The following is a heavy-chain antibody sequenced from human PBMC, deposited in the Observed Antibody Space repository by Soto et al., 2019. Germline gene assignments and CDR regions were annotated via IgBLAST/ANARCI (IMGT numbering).Heavy chain of an antibody. CDR1: GYTFTSYD. D-gene: IGHD2-2*01. Sequence: QVQLVQSGAEVKKPGASVKVSCKASGYTFTSYDINWVRQATGQGLEWMGWMNPNSGNTGYAQKFQGRVTMTRNTSISTAYMELSSLRSEDTAVYYCARGGDCSTTSCGFKPFDYWGQGTLVTVSS. CDR2: MNPNSGNT. J-gene: IGHJ4*02. V-gene: IGHV1-8*01. CDR3: ARGGDCSTTSCGFKPFDY.